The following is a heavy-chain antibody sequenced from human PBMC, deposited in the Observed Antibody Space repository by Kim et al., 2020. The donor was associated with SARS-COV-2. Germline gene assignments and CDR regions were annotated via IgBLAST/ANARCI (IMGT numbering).Heavy chain of an antibody. Sequence: SETLSLTCAVYGGSFSGYYWSWIRQPPGKGLEWIGEINHSGSTNYNSSLKSRVTISVDTSKNQFSLKLSSVTAADTAVYYCARGRYSSSWYGGSGWFDPWGQGTLVAVSS. D-gene: IGHD6-13*01. CDR3: ARGRYSSSWYGGSGWFDP. CDR2: INHSGST. CDR1: GGSFSGYY. J-gene: IGHJ5*02. V-gene: IGHV4-34*01.